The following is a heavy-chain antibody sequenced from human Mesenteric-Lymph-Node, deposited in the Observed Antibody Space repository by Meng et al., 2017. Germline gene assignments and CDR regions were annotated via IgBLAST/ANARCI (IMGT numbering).Heavy chain of an antibody. V-gene: IGHV1-2*02. D-gene: IGHD1-7*01. CDR3: ARAGSNWNYDAFDI. J-gene: IGHJ3*02. CDR2: INPNSGGT. CDR1: GYTFTGYY. Sequence: ASVKVSCKASGYTFTGYYLHWVRQAPGQGLEWMGWINPNSGGTSYAQRFQGRVTMTRDTSTSTAYMELSSLRSEDTAVYYCARAGSNWNYDAFDIWGQGTMVTVSS.